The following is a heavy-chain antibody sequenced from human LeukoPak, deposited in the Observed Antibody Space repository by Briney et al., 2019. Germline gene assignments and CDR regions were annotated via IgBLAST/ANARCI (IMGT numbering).Heavy chain of an antibody. CDR2: IKQDGSEK. Sequence: GGSLRLSCAASGLTFGSYWMTWFRQAPGKGRKWVANIKQDGSEKYYVDSVKGRFTISRDNAKNSLYLQMNSLRAEDTAVYYCARSKSWIQLWFDFWGQGTLVTLSS. D-gene: IGHD5-18*01. V-gene: IGHV3-7*01. J-gene: IGHJ4*02. CDR1: GLTFGSYW. CDR3: ARSKSWIQLWFDF.